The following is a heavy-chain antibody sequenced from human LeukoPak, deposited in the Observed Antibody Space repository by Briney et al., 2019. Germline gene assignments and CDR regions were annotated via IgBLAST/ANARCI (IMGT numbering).Heavy chain of an antibody. D-gene: IGHD3-22*01. CDR3: AKDLFEYYYDSSGSEFDY. CDR2: IIGSGAST. Sequence: GGSLRLSCAASGFTFSSYAMHWVRQAPRKGLEWVSAIIGSGASTYYADSVKGRFTISRDNSKNTLYLQMNSLRAEDTAVYYCAKDLFEYYYDSSGSEFDYWGQGTLVTVSS. J-gene: IGHJ4*02. V-gene: IGHV3-23*01. CDR1: GFTFSSYA.